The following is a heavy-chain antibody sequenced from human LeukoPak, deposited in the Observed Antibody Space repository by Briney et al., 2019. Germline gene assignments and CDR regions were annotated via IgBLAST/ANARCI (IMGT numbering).Heavy chain of an antibody. Sequence: ASVKVSCKASGYTFTGYYMHWVRQAPGQGLEWIGWINPNSGGTNYAQKFQGRVTMTRDTSISTAYMELSRLRSDDTAVYYCARDTLAARPLDYWGQGTLVTVSS. V-gene: IGHV1-2*02. CDR1: GYTFTGYY. CDR3: ARDTLAARPLDY. J-gene: IGHJ4*02. D-gene: IGHD6-6*01. CDR2: INPNSGGT.